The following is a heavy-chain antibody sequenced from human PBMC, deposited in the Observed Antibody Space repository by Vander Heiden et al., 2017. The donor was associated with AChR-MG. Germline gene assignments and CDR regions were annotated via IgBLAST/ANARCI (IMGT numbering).Heavy chain of an antibody. D-gene: IGHD1-1*01. V-gene: IGHV4-39*01. Sequence: QLQLQESGPGLVKPSETLSLTCTVSGGSISIRSHYWPWIRQSPGKGLEWIGSIYYSGDTYYNPSFKSRLTISVDTSENQFSLQLSSVTAADTAVYYCARHPGRDVSNRPTYYFHYWGQGSLVTVSS. CDR1: GGSISIRSHY. CDR3: ARHPGRDVSNRPTYYFHY. CDR2: IYYSGDT. J-gene: IGHJ4*02.